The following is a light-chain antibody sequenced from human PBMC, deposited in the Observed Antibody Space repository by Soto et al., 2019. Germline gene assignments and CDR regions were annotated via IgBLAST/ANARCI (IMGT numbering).Light chain of an antibody. CDR1: QNISSW. CDR2: EAS. J-gene: IGKJ1*01. V-gene: IGKV1-5*01. CDR3: QQYGSYPWT. Sequence: IQMTQSPSTLSASVGDRVTLTFRASQNISSWLAWYQQKPGKAPNILIYEASSLKSGVPSRFSGSGSGTEFTLTINRLQPEDFETYYCQQYGSYPWTFGRGTKVDI.